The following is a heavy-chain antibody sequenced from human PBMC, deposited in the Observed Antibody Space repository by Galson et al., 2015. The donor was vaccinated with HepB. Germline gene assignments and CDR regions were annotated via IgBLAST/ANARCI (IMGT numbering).Heavy chain of an antibody. CDR3: ARALTMIRELDY. CDR2: ISYDGSNK. D-gene: IGHD3-10*01. J-gene: IGHJ4*02. Sequence: SLRLSCAASGFAFRSYGMHWVRQAPGKGLEWMSFISYDGSNKYYADSVRGRFTISRDNSKNTLYLQMDSLRTEDTAVYYCARALTMIRELDYWGQGTQVTVSS. CDR1: GFAFRSYG. V-gene: IGHV3-30*03.